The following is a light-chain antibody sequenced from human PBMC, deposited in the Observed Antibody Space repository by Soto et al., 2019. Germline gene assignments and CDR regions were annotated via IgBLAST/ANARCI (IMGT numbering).Light chain of an antibody. Sequence: AIPLTQSPSSLSASVGDRVTITCRASQGINSALAWYHQKPGKAPNLLIYDDSSLESGVPSRFSCSGSGTEFTLTISSLQPEDFATYYCQQFNSYPFTFGPGNKVDIK. J-gene: IGKJ3*01. CDR3: QQFNSYPFT. V-gene: IGKV1-13*02. CDR1: QGINSA. CDR2: DDS.